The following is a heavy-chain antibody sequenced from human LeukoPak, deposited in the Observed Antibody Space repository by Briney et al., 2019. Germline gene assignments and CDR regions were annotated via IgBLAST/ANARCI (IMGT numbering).Heavy chain of an antibody. J-gene: IGHJ2*01. D-gene: IGHD4-17*01. V-gene: IGHV1-69*13. Sequence: GASVKVSCKASGYTFTGYYMHWVRQAPGQGLEWMGGIIPIFGTANYAQKFQGRVTITADESTSTAYMELSSLRSEDTAVYYCATVTTFGYWYFDLWGRGTLVTVSS. CDR2: IIPIFGTA. CDR1: GYTFTGYY. CDR3: ATVTTFGYWYFDL.